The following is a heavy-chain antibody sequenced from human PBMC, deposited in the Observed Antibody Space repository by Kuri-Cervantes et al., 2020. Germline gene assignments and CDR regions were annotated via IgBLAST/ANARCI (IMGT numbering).Heavy chain of an antibody. CDR3: ARVGRYFCWPFRYYFDY. CDR2: INPNSGGT. D-gene: IGHD3-9*01. V-gene: IGHV1-2*02. Sequence: ASVKVSCKASGYTFTGYYMHWVRQAPGQGLEWMGWINPNSGGTNYAQKFQGRVTMTRDTSISTAYMELSRLRSDDTAVYYCARVGRYFCWPFRYYFDYWGQGTLVTVSS. J-gene: IGHJ4*02. CDR1: GYTFTGYY.